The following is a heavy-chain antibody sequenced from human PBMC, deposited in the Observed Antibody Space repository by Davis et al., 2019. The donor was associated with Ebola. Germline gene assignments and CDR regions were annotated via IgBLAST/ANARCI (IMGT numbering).Heavy chain of an antibody. V-gene: IGHV4-61*01. Sequence: SETLSLTCTVSGGSVSSGSYYWSWIRQPPGKGLEWFGEINHSGSTTSNPSLRSRVTLSVDKSKNQFSLTLTSVTAADTAVYYCARESVLTGYYYYYVMDVWGRGTAVTVSS. CDR1: GGSVSSGSYY. D-gene: IGHD3-9*01. CDR2: INHSGST. CDR3: ARESVLTGYYYYYVMDV. J-gene: IGHJ6*04.